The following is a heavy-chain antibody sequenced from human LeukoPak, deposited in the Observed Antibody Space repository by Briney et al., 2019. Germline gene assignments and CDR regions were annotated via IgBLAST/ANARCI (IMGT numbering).Heavy chain of an antibody. J-gene: IGHJ5*02. CDR3: ATSRRIHGSGLAVRYSWLDP. V-gene: IGHV1-69*13. Sequence: GASVKVSCKASGGSFSNNAINWVRQAPGQGLEWMGGIIPMFETTNYAQKFQGRVTITADESTSTAYMELSSLRSEDTAVYYCATSRRIHGSGLAVRYSWLDPWGQGTLVTVSS. CDR2: IIPMFETT. CDR1: GGSFSNNA. D-gene: IGHD3-10*01.